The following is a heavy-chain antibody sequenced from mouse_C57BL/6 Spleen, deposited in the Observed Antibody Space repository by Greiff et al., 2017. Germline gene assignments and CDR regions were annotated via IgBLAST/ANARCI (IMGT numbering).Heavy chain of an antibody. CDR2: IHPNSGST. J-gene: IGHJ4*01. D-gene: IGHD1-1*01. V-gene: IGHV1-64*01. Sequence: QVQLKQPGAELVKPGASVKLSCKASGYTFTSYWMHWVKQRPGQGLEWIGMIHPNSGSTNYNEKFKSKATLTVDKSSSTAYMQLSSLTSEDSAVYYCARTLGSSYGAMDYWGQGTSVTVSS. CDR1: GYTFTSYW. CDR3: ARTLGSSYGAMDY.